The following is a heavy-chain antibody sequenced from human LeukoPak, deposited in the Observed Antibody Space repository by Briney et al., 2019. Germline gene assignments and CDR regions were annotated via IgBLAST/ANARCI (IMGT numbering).Heavy chain of an antibody. CDR1: GGTFGSYA. D-gene: IGHD3-22*01. CDR2: IIPILGIA. Sequence: SVKVSCKASGGTFGSYAISWVRQAPGQGLEWMGRIIPILGIANYAQKVQGRVTITADKSTSTAYMQLSSLRPEDTAVYYCARNHVYDSSGYYYEYFQHWGQGTLVTVSS. J-gene: IGHJ1*01. V-gene: IGHV1-69*04. CDR3: ARNHVYDSSGYYYEYFQH.